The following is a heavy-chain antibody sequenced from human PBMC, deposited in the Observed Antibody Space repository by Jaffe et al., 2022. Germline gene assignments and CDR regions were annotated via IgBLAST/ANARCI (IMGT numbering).Heavy chain of an antibody. CDR1: GFTFSTYG. CDR3: VKDAYCSTTSCYDGAWFDP. V-gene: IGHV3-30*02. Sequence: QVQLVESGGGVVQPGGSLRLSCAASGFTFSTYGMHWVRQAPGKGLEWVAFVRHDGSNLYYADSVKGRFAISRDNSKNTLYLQMNSLRADDTAVYYCVKDAYCSTTSCYDGAWFDPWGQGTLVTVSS. J-gene: IGHJ5*02. CDR2: VRHDGSNL. D-gene: IGHD2-2*01.